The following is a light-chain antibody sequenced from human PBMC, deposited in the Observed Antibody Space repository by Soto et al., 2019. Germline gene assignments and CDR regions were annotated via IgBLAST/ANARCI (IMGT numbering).Light chain of an antibody. V-gene: IGKV1-27*01. CDR3: QKYYSGPPNT. Sequence: DIQMTQSPSSLSASVGDRVTITCRASQGISNYFAWYQQKPGKVPKLLIYAASTLQSGVPSRFSGSGSGTDFPLPLSSLQPEDVATYYCQKYYSGPPNTFGQGTRLEIK. J-gene: IGKJ5*01. CDR1: QGISNY. CDR2: AAS.